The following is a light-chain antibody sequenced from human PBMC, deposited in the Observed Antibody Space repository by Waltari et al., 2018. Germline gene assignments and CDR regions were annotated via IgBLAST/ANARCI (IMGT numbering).Light chain of an antibody. CDR2: GAS. J-gene: IGKJ3*01. CDR1: QGISGW. CDR3: QQSNRFPYT. Sequence: DIQMTQSPSSVSASVGDRVTITCRASQGISGWLAWYQQRPGKAPKLLIHGASRLQSGVPSRFSGSGSGTDFTLAIYSLQPEDFATYCCQQSNRFPYTFGPGTKVDMK. V-gene: IGKV1-12*01.